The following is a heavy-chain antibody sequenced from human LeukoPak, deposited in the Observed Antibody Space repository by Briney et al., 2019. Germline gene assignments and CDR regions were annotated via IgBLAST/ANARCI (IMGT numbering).Heavy chain of an antibody. CDR1: GGTFSSYA. Sequence: SVKVSCKASGGTFSSYAINWVRQAPGQGLEWMGRIIPIVGLANYAQKFQGRVTITADKSTSTLSMELSSLRSEDTALYFCARVGDIVATSECYFDVWGRGTLVSVS. J-gene: IGHJ2*01. V-gene: IGHV1-69*04. CDR2: IIPIVGLA. CDR3: ARVGDIVATSECYFDV. D-gene: IGHD5-12*01.